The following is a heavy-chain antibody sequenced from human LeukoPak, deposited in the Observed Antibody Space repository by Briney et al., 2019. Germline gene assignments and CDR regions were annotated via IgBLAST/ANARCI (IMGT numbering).Heavy chain of an antibody. Sequence: ASVKVSCKASGYTFTSYDINWVRQATGQGLEWMGWMNPNSGNTGYAQKFQGRVTMTRNTSISTAYMELSSLRSEDTAVCYCARVGGSYVSIGYYYYYYGMDVWGQGTTVTVSS. J-gene: IGHJ6*02. CDR1: GYTFTSYD. CDR2: MNPNSGNT. V-gene: IGHV1-8*01. D-gene: IGHD3-16*01. CDR3: ARVGGSYVSIGYYYYYYGMDV.